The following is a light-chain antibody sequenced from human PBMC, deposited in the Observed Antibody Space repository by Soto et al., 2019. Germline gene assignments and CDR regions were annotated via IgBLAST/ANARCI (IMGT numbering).Light chain of an antibody. Sequence: EIVLTQSPGTLSLSPGESATLSCRASQNVSSYLAWSQQKPGQAPRLLIYDASSRATDIADRFSGRGSGTDFTLTISRLEPEDFAVYYCQQYGTSPITFGQGTRLEIK. CDR3: QQYGTSPIT. V-gene: IGKV3-20*01. CDR1: QNVSSY. J-gene: IGKJ5*01. CDR2: DAS.